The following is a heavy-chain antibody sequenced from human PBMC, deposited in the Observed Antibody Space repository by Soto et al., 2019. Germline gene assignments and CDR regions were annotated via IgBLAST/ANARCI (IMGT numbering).Heavy chain of an antibody. CDR1: GYSFTSLD. CDR3: ARGVSAGVDY. Sequence: ASVKVSGKASGYSFTSLDINWVRQTAGQGLEWMGWMQPSTGRTGYAQKFQGRVTMTRDTSINTAYMELTTLTSDDTAFYYCARGVSAGVDYWGQGTLVTVSS. CDR2: MQPSTGRT. J-gene: IGHJ4*02. D-gene: IGHD1-26*01. V-gene: IGHV1-8*01.